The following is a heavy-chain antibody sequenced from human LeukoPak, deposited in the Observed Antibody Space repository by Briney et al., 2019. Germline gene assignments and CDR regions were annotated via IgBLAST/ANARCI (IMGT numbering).Heavy chain of an antibody. CDR2: IYYSGST. V-gene: IGHV4-59*01. CDR3: ARGKSIAVAADY. Sequence: SETLSLTCTVSGGSISSYYWSWIRQPPGKGLEWIGYIYYSGSTNYNPSLKSRVTISVDTSKNQFSLKLSSVTAADTAVYYCARGKSIAVAADYWGQGTLVTVSS. J-gene: IGHJ4*02. D-gene: IGHD6-19*01. CDR1: GGSISSYY.